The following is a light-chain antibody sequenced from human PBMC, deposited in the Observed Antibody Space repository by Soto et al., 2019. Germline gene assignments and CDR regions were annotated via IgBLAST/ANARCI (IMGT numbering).Light chain of an antibody. CDR2: GAS. J-gene: IGKJ2*01. V-gene: IGKV3-15*01. Sequence: ETVMTQSPATLSVSPGERATLSCRASQSISSDLAWYQQKPGQAPRLLIYGASTTATGIPGRFSGSGSGREFTLTISSLQSEDFAVSYCQQYNNWPRTFGQGTKLEIK. CDR1: QSISSD. CDR3: QQYNNWPRT.